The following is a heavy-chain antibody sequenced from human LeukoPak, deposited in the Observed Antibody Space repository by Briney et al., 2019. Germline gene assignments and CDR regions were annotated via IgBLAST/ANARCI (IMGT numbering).Heavy chain of an antibody. CDR2: IRGSGGST. CDR3: AKLHGGYLEWLFFY. Sequence: GGSLRPSCAASGFTFSSYAMSWVRQAPGKGLEWVSAIRGSGGSTYYADSVKGRFTISRDNSKNTLYLQMNSLRAEDTAVYYCAKLHGGYLEWLFFYWGQGTLVTVSS. CDR1: GFTFSSYA. V-gene: IGHV3-23*01. D-gene: IGHD3-3*01. J-gene: IGHJ4*02.